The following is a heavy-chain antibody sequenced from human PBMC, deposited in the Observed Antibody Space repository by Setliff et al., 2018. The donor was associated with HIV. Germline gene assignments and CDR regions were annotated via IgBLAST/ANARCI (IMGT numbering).Heavy chain of an antibody. CDR1: GFTFSSSE. CDR3: AKTQTVITVYGPFDS. Sequence: GESLKISCAASGFTFSSSEMNWVRQAPGKGLEWVSYISSSSNTIYDADSVKGRFTISRDNAKNSLYLQMNSLRAEDTAMYYCAKTQTVITVYGPFDSWGQGTPVTVSS. CDR2: ISSSSNTI. J-gene: IGHJ4*02. D-gene: IGHD4-4*01. V-gene: IGHV3-48*03.